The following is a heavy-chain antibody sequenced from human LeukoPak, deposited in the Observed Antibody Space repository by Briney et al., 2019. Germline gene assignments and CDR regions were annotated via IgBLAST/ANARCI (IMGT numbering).Heavy chain of an antibody. Sequence: GGSLRLSCAASGFTFSSYAMSWVRQAPGKGLEWVSAISGSGGSTYYADSVKGRFTISRDNAKNSLYLQMNSLRAEDTAVYYCARETDYRSGYYYYYGMDVWGQGTTVTVSS. CDR3: ARETDYRSGYYYYYGMDV. V-gene: IGHV3-23*01. CDR1: GFTFSSYA. CDR2: ISGSGGST. J-gene: IGHJ6*02. D-gene: IGHD3-3*01.